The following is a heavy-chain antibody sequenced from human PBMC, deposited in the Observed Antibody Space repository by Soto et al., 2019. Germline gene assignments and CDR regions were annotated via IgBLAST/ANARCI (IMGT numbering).Heavy chain of an antibody. CDR1: GFTFSDYY. V-gene: IGHV3-11*01. CDR3: ARDLGYYASDGCFDY. J-gene: IGHJ4*02. CDR2: ISSSGDII. D-gene: IGHD3-22*01. Sequence: LRLSCAASGFTFSDYYMSWIRQAPGKGLEWVSYISSSGDIIYYADSVKGRFTTSRDNAKNSLYLQMNSLRAEDTAVYYCARDLGYYASDGCFDYWGQGTLVTVSS.